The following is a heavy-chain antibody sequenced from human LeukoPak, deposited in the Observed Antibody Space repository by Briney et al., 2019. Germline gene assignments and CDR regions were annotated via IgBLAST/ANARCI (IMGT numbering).Heavy chain of an antibody. J-gene: IGHJ3*02. D-gene: IGHD2-2*01. CDR3: ARAQAPIIVVVPAAMFAFDI. CDR2: INPNSGGT. V-gene: IGHV1-2*02. CDR1: GYTFTGYY. Sequence: ASVKVSCKASGYTFTGYYMHWVRQAPGQGLEWMGWINPNSGGTNYAQKFQGRVTMTRDTSISTAYMELGRLRSDDTAVYYCARAQAPIIVVVPAAMFAFDIWGQGTMVTVSS.